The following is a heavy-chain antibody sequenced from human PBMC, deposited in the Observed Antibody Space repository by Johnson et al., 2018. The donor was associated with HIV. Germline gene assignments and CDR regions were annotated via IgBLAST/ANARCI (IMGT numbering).Heavy chain of an antibody. V-gene: IGHV3-20*04. D-gene: IGHD6-19*01. CDR2: INWNGGST. CDR1: GFTFDDYG. CDR3: ARIVGLAWAGTACDI. Sequence: VQLVESGGGVVRPGGSLRLSCAASGFTFDDYGMCWVRQAPGKGLEWVSGINWNGGSTGYADSVKGRFTISRDNAKNSLYLQMNSLGAEDTALYYCARIVGLAWAGTACDIWGQGTMVTVSS. J-gene: IGHJ3*02.